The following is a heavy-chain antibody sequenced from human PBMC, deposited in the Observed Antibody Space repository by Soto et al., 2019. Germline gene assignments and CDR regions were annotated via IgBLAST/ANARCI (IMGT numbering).Heavy chain of an antibody. CDR1: GGSISSGGYS. CDR3: ARDRRSYYKDGSGLDY. V-gene: IGHV4-30-2*01. Sequence: QLQLQESGSGLVKPSQTLSLTCAVSGGSISSGGYSWNWIRQPLGKGLEWIGYIYHSGSTYYNPSLEGRVTMWVDTSKNQFSLKLNSVTAADTAVYYCARDRRSYYKDGSGLDYWGQVTLGTVS. J-gene: IGHJ4*02. D-gene: IGHD3-22*01. CDR2: IYHSGST.